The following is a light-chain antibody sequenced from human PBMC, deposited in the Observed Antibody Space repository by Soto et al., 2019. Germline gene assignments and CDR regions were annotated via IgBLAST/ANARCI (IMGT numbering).Light chain of an antibody. V-gene: IGKV3D-20*02. J-gene: IGKJ1*01. Sequence: EIVVTQSTGTLSLSPGERATLSCRASQSISSTYLAWYQQKPGQAPRLLIHGVSNRATGIPVRFSGSGSGTDSTLTVSSLEPEDFAVYYCQQRSNLPWTFGQGTRVDNK. CDR2: GVS. CDR3: QQRSNLPWT. CDR1: QSISSTY.